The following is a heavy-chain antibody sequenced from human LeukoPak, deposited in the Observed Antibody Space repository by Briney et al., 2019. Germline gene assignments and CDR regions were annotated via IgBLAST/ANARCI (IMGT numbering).Heavy chain of an antibody. V-gene: IGHV3-43*01. J-gene: IGHJ6*03. CDR2: ISWDGGSK. Sequence: PGGSLRLSCAASGFTFDDHTMHWVRQAPGKGLEWVSLISWDGGSKYYADSVKGRFTISRDNSKHSLYLQMNSLRTEDTALYYCAKDSSAGDYYMDVWGKGTTVTVSS. D-gene: IGHD2-15*01. CDR3: AKDSSAGDYYMDV. CDR1: GFTFDDHT.